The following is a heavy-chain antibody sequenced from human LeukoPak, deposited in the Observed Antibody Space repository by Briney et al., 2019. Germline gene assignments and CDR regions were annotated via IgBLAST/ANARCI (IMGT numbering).Heavy chain of an antibody. Sequence: PGGSLRLSCAASGFTFSSYGMHWVRQAPGKGLEWVADIWFDGKNEHFADSVKGRFTISRDNAKNSLYLQMNSLRAEDTAVYYCARHGSHYQSDDWGQGTLVTVSS. CDR3: ARHGSHYQSDD. V-gene: IGHV3-33*01. J-gene: IGHJ4*02. D-gene: IGHD3-10*01. CDR1: GFTFSSYG. CDR2: IWFDGKNE.